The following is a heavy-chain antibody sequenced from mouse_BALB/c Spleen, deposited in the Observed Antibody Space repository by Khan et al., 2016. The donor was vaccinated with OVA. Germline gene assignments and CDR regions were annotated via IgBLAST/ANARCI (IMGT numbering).Heavy chain of an antibody. V-gene: IGHV9-3-1*01. CDR3: SRSNGNYWFAY. CDR1: GYTLTDYG. D-gene: IGHD2-1*01. CDR2: INTYTGEA. J-gene: IGHJ3*01. Sequence: QIQLVQSGPELKKPGETVKISCKASGYTLTDYGMNWVKQAPGKGLKWMGWINTYTGEATYADDFKGRFAFSLETSASTAYLQINNLKTVDTATYFCSRSNGNYWFAYWGQGTLVTVSA.